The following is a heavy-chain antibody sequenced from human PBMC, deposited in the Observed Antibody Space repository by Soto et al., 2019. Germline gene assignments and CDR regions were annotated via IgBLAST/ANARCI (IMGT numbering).Heavy chain of an antibody. V-gene: IGHV1-18*01. CDR1: GYTFTSYG. D-gene: IGHD6-6*01. CDR2: ISAYNGNT. Sequence: ASVKVSCKASGYTFTSYGISWVRQAPGQGLEWMGWISAYNGNTNYAQKLQGRVTMTTDTSTSTAYMELRSLRSDDTAVYYCATRSIAGAPASFDYWGQGTLVTVSS. J-gene: IGHJ4*02. CDR3: ATRSIAGAPASFDY.